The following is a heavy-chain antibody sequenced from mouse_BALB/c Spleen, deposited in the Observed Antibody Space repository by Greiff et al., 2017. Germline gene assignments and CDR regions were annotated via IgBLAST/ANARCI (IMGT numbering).Heavy chain of an antibody. D-gene: IGHD2-4*01. J-gene: IGHJ1*01. CDR2: IWRGGST. CDR3: AKIYYDYDGYFDV. CDR1: GFSLTGYG. Sequence: QVQLKESGPSLVQPSQSLSITCTVSGFSLTGYGVHWVRQSPGKGLEWLGVIWRGGSTDYNAAFMSRLSITTDNSKSQVFFKMNSLQADDTAIYYCAKIYYDYDGYFDVWGAGTTVTVSS. V-gene: IGHV2-5-1*01.